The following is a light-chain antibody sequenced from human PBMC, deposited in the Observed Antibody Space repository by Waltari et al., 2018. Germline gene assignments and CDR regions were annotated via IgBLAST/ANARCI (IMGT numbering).Light chain of an antibody. CDR1: SGSLSSTSY. Sequence: QTVVTQEPSLSVSPGGTVTLTCALSSGSLSSTSYATWYRQTPGQAPRTRVYKGNSRCFGVPDRFSGSVLGNKAALTITGAQADDESDYFCSVYMGSGVWVFGGGTKLTVL. CDR2: KGN. V-gene: IGLV8-61*01. J-gene: IGLJ3*02. CDR3: SVYMGSGVWV.